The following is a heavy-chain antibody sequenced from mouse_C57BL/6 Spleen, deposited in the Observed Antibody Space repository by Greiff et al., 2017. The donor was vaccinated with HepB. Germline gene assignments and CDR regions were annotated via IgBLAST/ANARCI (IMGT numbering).Heavy chain of an antibody. D-gene: IGHD1-1*01. CDR1: GYTFTEYT. V-gene: IGHV1-62-2*01. CDR2: FYPGSGSI. Sequence: QVQLQQSGAELVKPGASVKLSCKASGYTFTEYTIHWVKQRSGQGLEWIGWFYPGSGSIKYNEKFKDKATLTADKSSSTVYMELSRLTSEDSAVYFCARHDAHYYGSNYWYFDVWGTGTTVTVSS. CDR3: ARHDAHYYGSNYWYFDV. J-gene: IGHJ1*03.